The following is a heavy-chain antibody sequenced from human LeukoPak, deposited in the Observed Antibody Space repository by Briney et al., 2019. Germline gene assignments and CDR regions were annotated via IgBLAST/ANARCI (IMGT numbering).Heavy chain of an antibody. D-gene: IGHD6-13*01. CDR2: ISGGGGST. CDR3: AKRAGGAALQYYYYGVDV. J-gene: IGHJ6*02. V-gene: IGHV3-23*01. CDR1: GFTFSSSA. Sequence: GESLRLSCAVSGFTFSSSAMTWVRQAPGKGLEWVSVISGGGGSTYYADSVKGRFTISRDNSKNTLYLQMNSLRAEDTAVYYCAKRAGGAALQYYYYGVDVWGQGTTVTVSS.